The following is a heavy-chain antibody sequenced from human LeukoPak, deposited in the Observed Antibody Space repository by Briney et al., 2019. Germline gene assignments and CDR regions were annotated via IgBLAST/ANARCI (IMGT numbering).Heavy chain of an antibody. CDR3: ARGGLDHAFDL. D-gene: IGHD3/OR15-3a*01. CDR2: INNDGSGT. J-gene: IGHJ3*01. CDR1: GFTLSSYW. V-gene: IGHV3-74*01. Sequence: PGGSLRLSCAASGFTLSSYWMYWVRQAPGKGLEYVSRINNDGSGTTYADSVKGRFTFSRDNARSTVYLQMNSLRPEDTAMFYCARGGLDHAFDLWGQGTMVSVSS.